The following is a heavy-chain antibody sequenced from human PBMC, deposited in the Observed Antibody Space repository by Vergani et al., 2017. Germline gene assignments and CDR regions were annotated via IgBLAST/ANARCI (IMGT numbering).Heavy chain of an antibody. D-gene: IGHD3-10*01. Sequence: QVQLVESGGGVVQPGRSLRLSCAASGFTFISYGMHWVRQAPGKGLEWVAVISYDGSNKYYADSVKGRFTISRDNSKNTLYRQMNSLRAEDTAVYYCAREEKYYGSGGYYYGMDVWGQGTTVTVSS. CDR2: ISYDGSNK. CDR3: AREEKYYGSGGYYYGMDV. CDR1: GFTFISYG. J-gene: IGHJ6*02. V-gene: IGHV3-30*03.